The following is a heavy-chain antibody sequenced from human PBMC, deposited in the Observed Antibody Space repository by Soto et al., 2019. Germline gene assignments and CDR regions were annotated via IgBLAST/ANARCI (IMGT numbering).Heavy chain of an antibody. CDR1: GGTFSSYA. V-gene: IGHV1-69*13. J-gene: IGHJ4*02. D-gene: IGHD3-22*01. CDR3: ASADFDDTYYYDSSGSFGC. CDR2: IIPIFGTA. Sequence: ASVKVSCKASGGTFSSYAISWVRQAPGQGLEWMGGIIPIFGTANYAQKFQGRVTITADESTSTAYMELSSLRSEDTAVYYCASADFDDTYYYDSSGSFGCWGQGTLVTVSS.